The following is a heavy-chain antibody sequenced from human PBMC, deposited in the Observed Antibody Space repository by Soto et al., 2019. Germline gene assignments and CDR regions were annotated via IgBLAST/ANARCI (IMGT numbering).Heavy chain of an antibody. Sequence: ASVKVCCKASGGTFSSYAISWVRQAPGQGLEWMGGIIPIFGTANYAQKFQGRVTITADESTSTAYMELSSLRSEDTAVYYCARGAAAGTGWFDPWGQGTLVTVSS. CDR3: ARGAAAGTGWFDP. V-gene: IGHV1-69*13. J-gene: IGHJ5*02. CDR1: GGTFSSYA. D-gene: IGHD6-13*01. CDR2: IIPIFGTA.